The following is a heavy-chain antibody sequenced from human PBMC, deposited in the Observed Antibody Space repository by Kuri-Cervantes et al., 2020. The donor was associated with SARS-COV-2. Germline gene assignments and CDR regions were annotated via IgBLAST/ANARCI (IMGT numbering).Heavy chain of an antibody. J-gene: IGHJ4*02. CDR1: GFSLSTSGVG. Sequence: SGPTLVKPTQTLTLTCTFSGFSLSTSGVGVGWIRQPPGKALEWLALIYWGDDKRYGPPLKSRLTITKDTSKNQVVLTMTNMDPVDTATYYCAHSPTVSSTSYQGLLGGFDYWGQGTLVTVSS. CDR3: AHSPTVSSTSYQGLLGGFDY. V-gene: IGHV2-5*05. CDR2: IYWGDDK. D-gene: IGHD2-2*01.